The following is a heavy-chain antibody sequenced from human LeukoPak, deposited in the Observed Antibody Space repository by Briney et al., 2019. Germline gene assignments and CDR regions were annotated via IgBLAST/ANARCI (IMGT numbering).Heavy chain of an antibody. Sequence: GGSLRLSCAASGFTVSTNYMSWVRQAPGKGLEWVSIIYSGGSTYYADSVKGRFTISRDNSKNTLYLQVNGLRAEDTALYYCARRGDGGRSFDYWGQGTLVTVSS. CDR1: GFTVSTNY. J-gene: IGHJ4*02. CDR3: ARRGDGGRSFDY. D-gene: IGHD4-23*01. CDR2: IYSGGST. V-gene: IGHV3-53*01.